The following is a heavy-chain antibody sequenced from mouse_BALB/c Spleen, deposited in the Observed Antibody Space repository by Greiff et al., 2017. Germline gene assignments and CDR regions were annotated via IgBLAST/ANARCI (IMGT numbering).Heavy chain of an antibody. CDR2: IYPGDGDT. V-gene: IGHV1-82*01. Sequence: QVQLQQSGPELVKPGASVKISCKASGYAFSSSWMNWVKQRPGQGLEWIGRIYPGDGDTNYNGKFKGKATLTADKSSSTAYMQLSSLTSVDSAVYFCARGGGAMDYWGQVTSVTVSS. CDR3: ARGGGAMDY. J-gene: IGHJ4*01. CDR1: GYAFSSSW.